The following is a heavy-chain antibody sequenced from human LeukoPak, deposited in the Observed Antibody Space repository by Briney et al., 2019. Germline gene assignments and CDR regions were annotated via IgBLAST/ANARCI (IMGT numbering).Heavy chain of an antibody. D-gene: IGHD2-21*01. J-gene: IGHJ4*02. CDR1: GFTVSSNY. Sequence: GGSLRLSCAASGFTVSSNYVSWFRQAPGKGLEWVSIIHYDGKIRYAGSVGGRFTIYRDDSENTLFLQMNSLRVDDTAVYFCASGDGYLQPYWGQGTLVTVSS. CDR3: ASGDGYLQPY. CDR2: IHYDGKI. V-gene: IGHV3-53*01.